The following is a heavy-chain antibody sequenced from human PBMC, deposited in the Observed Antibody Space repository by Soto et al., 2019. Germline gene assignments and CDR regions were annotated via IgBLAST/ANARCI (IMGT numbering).Heavy chain of an antibody. D-gene: IGHD3-10*01. CDR1: GYMLNTYG. V-gene: IGHV1-18*01. CDR3: ARTYGSGDYFLPFEY. CDR2: ISVYNGNI. Sequence: QVQLLQSGAEVKKPGASVKVSCKASGYMLNTYGITWVRQAPGQGLEWMGWISVYNGNIDYAQKFEGRVTMTTDTSTSTAYMELKSLTSDDTAVYYCARTYGSGDYFLPFEYWGQGTPVSVSS. J-gene: IGHJ4*02.